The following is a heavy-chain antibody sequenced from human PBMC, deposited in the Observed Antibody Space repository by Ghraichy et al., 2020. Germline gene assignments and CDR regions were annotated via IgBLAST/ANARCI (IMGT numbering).Heavy chain of an antibody. D-gene: IGHD3-10*01. CDR3: ARGAPYGSGSYSSLEASPLDY. J-gene: IGHJ4*02. CDR1: GGSISSGGYY. CDR2: IYYSGST. V-gene: IGHV4-31*03. Sequence: SETLSLTCTVSGGSISSGGYYWSWIRQHPGKGLEWIGYIYYSGSTYYNPSLKSRVTISVDTSKNQFSLKLSSVTAADTAVYYCARGAPYGSGSYSSLEASPLDYWGQGTLVTVSS.